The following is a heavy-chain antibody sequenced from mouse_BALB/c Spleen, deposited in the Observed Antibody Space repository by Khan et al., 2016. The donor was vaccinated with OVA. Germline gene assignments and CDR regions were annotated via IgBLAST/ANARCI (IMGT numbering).Heavy chain of an antibody. CDR2: ISSGGSYT. J-gene: IGHJ3*01. V-gene: IGHV5-6*01. CDR1: GFTFSTYG. CDR3: TRLADYYDSEGFAY. D-gene: IGHD1-1*01. Sequence: EVELVESGGDLVKPGGSLKLSCAASGFTFSTYGMSWVRQTPDKRLEWVATISSGGSYTYYPDSVTGRFTISRDTAKNTLYLQMSSLMSEDITMYYCTRLADYYDSEGFAYWGQGTLVTVST.